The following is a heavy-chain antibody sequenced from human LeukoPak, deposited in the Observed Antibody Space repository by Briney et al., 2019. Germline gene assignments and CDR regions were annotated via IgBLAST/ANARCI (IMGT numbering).Heavy chain of an antibody. V-gene: IGHV3-23*01. J-gene: IGHJ4*02. CDR1: GFTFSSYA. CDR3: AKDSGYNWNYEDY. D-gene: IGHD1-7*01. CDR2: ISGSGGST. Sequence: GGSLRLSCAASGFTFSSYAMSWVRQAPGKGREWVCAISGSGGSTYYADSVKGRFTIIRDNSKNPLYLQMNSLRAEDTAVYYCAKDSGYNWNYEDYWGQGTLVTVSS.